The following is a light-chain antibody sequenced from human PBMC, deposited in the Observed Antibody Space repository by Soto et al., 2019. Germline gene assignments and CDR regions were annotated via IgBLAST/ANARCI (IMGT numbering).Light chain of an antibody. V-gene: IGKV1-5*01. CDR2: DAS. J-gene: IGKJ2*01. Sequence: DIQMTQSPSTLSASVGDRVTITCRASQSISSWLAWYQQKPGKAPTLLIYDASSLESGVPSRFSGSGSGTEFTLTISSLQPDDFATYHCQQYHSYSYAFGQGTKLEIK. CDR3: QQYHSYSYA. CDR1: QSISSW.